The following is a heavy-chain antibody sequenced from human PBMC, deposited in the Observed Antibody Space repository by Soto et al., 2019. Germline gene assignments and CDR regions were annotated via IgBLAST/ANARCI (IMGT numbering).Heavy chain of an antibody. CDR2: ISAYNGHT. CDR3: ARVPLYGDYYFDY. Sequence: QVQLVQSGAEVKKPGASVKVSCKASGYTFTSYGISWVRQAPGQGLEWMVWISAYNGHTNYAQKLQGRVTMTTDTSTSTAHMELRSLRSDYTAVHYCARVPLYGDYYFDYWGQGTLVTVSS. V-gene: IGHV1-18*04. J-gene: IGHJ4*02. CDR1: GYTFTSYG. D-gene: IGHD4-17*01.